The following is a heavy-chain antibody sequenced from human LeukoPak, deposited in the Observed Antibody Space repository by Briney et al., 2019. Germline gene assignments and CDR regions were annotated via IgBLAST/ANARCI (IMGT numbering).Heavy chain of an antibody. CDR2: INWNGGST. V-gene: IGHV3-20*01. J-gene: IGHJ4*02. Sequence: PGGSLRLSCAASGFTFSSYGMRWVRQAPGKGLEWVFGINWNGGSTGYAASVKGRFTISRDNAKNSLYLQMNSLRAEDTALYHCAREVYGDRGANDYWGQGALVTVSS. CDR3: AREVYGDRGANDY. CDR1: GFTFSSYG. D-gene: IGHD4-17*01.